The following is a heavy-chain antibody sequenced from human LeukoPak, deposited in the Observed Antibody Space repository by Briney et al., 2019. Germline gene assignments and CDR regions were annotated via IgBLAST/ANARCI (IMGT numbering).Heavy chain of an antibody. CDR3: ARDYPVISAPGASDF. CDR2: ISVYNGDT. V-gene: IGHV1-18*01. Sequence: GASVKVSCKASGYIFTSYGISWVRQAPGQGLEWMGWISVYNGDTTYAQKLQGRVTLTTDTSTTTAYMELRSLRYDDTAVYYCARDYPVISAPGASDFWSQGTLVTVSS. D-gene: IGHD4-23*01. CDR1: GYIFTSYG. J-gene: IGHJ4*02.